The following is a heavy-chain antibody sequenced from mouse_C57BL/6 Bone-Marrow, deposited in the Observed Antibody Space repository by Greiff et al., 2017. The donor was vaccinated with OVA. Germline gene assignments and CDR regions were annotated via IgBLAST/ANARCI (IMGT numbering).Heavy chain of an antibody. V-gene: IGHV1-19*01. CDR1: GYTFTDYY. J-gene: IGHJ2*01. Sequence: VQLQQSGPVLVKPGASVKMSCKASGYTFTDYYMNWVKQSHGQSLEWIGVITTYNGGTSYNQKFKGTAQLTVDKSSSTAVMELKSLTSEDSAVYYCATGTIGRDYFDYGGQGTTLTVSS. CDR3: ATGTIGRDYFDY. CDR2: ITTYNGGT. D-gene: IGHD2-14*01.